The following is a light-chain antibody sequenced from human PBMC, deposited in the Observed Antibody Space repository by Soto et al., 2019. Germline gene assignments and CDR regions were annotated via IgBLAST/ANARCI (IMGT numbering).Light chain of an antibody. CDR1: QGISNE. V-gene: IGKV1-6*01. CDR2: GAS. CDR3: LQVYTYPGT. J-gene: IGKJ1*01. Sequence: IQMTQSPSSLSASVGDRVTITCRASQGISNELGWYQQRPGKAPKVLIYGASNLQSGVPSRFSGSASGTVSPLTFGSRQPEVFATFNCLQVYTYPGTSGQGTKVE.